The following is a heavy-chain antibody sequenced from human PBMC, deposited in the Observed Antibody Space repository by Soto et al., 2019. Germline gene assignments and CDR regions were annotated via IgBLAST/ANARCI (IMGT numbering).Heavy chain of an antibody. V-gene: IGHV1-69*06. CDR1: GGTFNNYG. J-gene: IGHJ6*02. D-gene: IGHD2-2*01. CDR2: IIPIFGSA. CDR3: AKEVVPGATGHGRDV. Sequence: QVQLVQSGAEVKKPGSSVKVSCKASGGTFNNYGVTWVRQAPGQGIEWIGGIIPIFGSAKYTEMLRGRITIPADKTTSTAYMELSSLTSDDTAVYYCAKEVVPGATGHGRDVWGQGTTFTVSS.